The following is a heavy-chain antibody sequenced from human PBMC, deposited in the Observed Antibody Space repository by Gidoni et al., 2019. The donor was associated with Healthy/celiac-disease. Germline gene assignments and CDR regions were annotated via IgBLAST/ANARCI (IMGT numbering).Heavy chain of an antibody. CDR2: IYYSGRT. V-gene: IGHV4-59*01. CDR1: GGSISSYY. Sequence: QVQLQESGTGLVKPSETLSLTCTVSGGSISSYYWSWIRQHPGKGLEWIGYIYYSGRTNYNPSRNSRVTISVDTSKNQFSLKRSSVTAADTAVYYCARDSDAFDIWGQGTMVTVSS. J-gene: IGHJ3*02. CDR3: ARDSDAFDI.